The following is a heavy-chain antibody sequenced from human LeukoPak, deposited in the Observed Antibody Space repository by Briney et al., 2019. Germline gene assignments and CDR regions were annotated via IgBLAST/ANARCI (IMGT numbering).Heavy chain of an antibody. CDR2: ISTSSSYI. Sequence: GGSLRLSCAASGFTFSDHYMRWIRQAPGKGLEWVSYISTSSSYIYYADSVKGRFTISRDNAKNTLYLQMNSLRAEDTAVYYCARHSSGYYYFDYWGQGTLVTVSS. J-gene: IGHJ4*02. CDR1: GFTFSDHY. CDR3: ARHSSGYYYFDY. V-gene: IGHV3-11*03. D-gene: IGHD3-22*01.